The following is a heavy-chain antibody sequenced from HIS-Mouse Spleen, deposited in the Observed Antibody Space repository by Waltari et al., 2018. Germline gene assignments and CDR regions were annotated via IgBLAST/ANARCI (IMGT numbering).Heavy chain of an antibody. D-gene: IGHD1-20*01. CDR2: INPNGGGT. Sequence: QVQLVQSGAEVKKPGASVKVSCKASGYTFTGYYMHWVRQAPGQGLEWMGWINPNGGGTNSAQKFQGRVTMTRDTSISTAYMELSRLRSDDTAVYYCARAALYNWNFFDYWGQGTLVTVSS. V-gene: IGHV1-2*02. J-gene: IGHJ4*02. CDR1: GYTFTGYY. CDR3: ARAALYNWNFFDY.